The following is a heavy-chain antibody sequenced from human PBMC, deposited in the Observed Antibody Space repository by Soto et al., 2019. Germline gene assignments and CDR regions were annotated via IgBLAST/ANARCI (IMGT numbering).Heavy chain of an antibody. V-gene: IGHV2-5*02. CDR2: VYWDDDK. D-gene: IGHD6-19*01. J-gene: IGHJ4*02. Sequence: QITLKESGPTLVKPTQTLTLTCTFSGFSLSTSGVGVGWIRQPPGKALEWLALVYWDDDKRYSPSLESRLTITKDTSKNQVVLTMTNIDPVDTATYYCAHRGSGWSNFDYWGQGALVTVSS. CDR1: GFSLSTSGVG. CDR3: AHRGSGWSNFDY.